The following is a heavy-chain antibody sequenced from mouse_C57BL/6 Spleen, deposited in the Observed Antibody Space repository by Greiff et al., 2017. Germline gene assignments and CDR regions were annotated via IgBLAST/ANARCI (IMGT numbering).Heavy chain of an antibody. J-gene: IGHJ1*03. V-gene: IGHV1-50*01. CDR1: GYTFTSYW. CDR2: IDPSDSYT. Sequence: VQLQQPGAELVKPGASVKLSCKASGYTFTSYWMQWVKQRPGQGLEWIGKIDPSDSYTNYNQKFKGKATLTVDTSSSRAYMQLSSLTSEDSAGYYWARRGYFDVWGTGTTVTVSS. CDR3: ARRGYFDV.